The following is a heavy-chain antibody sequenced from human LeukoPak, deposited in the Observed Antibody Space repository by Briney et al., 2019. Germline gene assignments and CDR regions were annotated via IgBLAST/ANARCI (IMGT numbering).Heavy chain of an antibody. CDR1: GYTFTGYY. CDR2: INPNSGGT. V-gene: IGHV1-2*02. CDR3: ARDLEYSSSSPWFDP. Sequence: ASGKVSCKASGYTFTGYYMHWVRQAPGQGLEWMGWINPNSGGTNYAQKFQGGVTMTRDTSISTAYMELSRLRSDDTAVYYCARDLEYSSSSPWFDPWGQGTLVTVSS. D-gene: IGHD6-6*01. J-gene: IGHJ5*02.